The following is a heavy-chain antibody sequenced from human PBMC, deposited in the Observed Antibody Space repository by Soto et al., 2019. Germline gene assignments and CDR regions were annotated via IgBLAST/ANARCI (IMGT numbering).Heavy chain of an antibody. Sequence: GGSLRLSCAASGFTFSGSAMHWVRQASGKGLEWVGRIRSKANSYATAYAAWVKGRFTISRDDSKNTAYLQMNSLKTEDTAVYYCTRIPPYCSSTSCPQNDASDTWGQGTMVTVSS. D-gene: IGHD2-2*01. V-gene: IGHV3-73*01. J-gene: IGHJ3*02. CDR3: TRIPPYCSSTSCPQNDASDT. CDR1: GFTFSGSA. CDR2: IRSKANSYAT.